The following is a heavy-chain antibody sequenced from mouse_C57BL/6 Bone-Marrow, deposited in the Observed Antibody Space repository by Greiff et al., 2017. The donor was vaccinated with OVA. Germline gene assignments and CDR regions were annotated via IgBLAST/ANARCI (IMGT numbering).Heavy chain of an antibody. D-gene: IGHD2-1*01. J-gene: IGHJ3*01. Sequence: VQLQQSGPELVKPGASVKISCKASGYSFTGYYMNWVKQSPEKSLEWIGEINPSTGGTTYNQKFKAKATLTVDKSSSTAYMQLKSLTSEDSAVYYGARSDYGNYVGFAYWGQGTLVTVSA. CDR1: GYSFTGYY. V-gene: IGHV1-42*01. CDR2: INPSTGGT. CDR3: ARSDYGNYVGFAY.